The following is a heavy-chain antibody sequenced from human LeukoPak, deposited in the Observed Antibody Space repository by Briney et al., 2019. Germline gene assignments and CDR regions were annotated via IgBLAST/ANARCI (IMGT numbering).Heavy chain of an antibody. Sequence: SETLSLTCTVSGGSISSYYWSWIRQPAGKGLEWIGRIYTSGSNNYNPSLKSRVTISVDTSKNQFSLKLSSVTAADTAVYYCARLYYDSDMDVWGKGTTVTISS. J-gene: IGHJ6*03. V-gene: IGHV4-4*07. CDR2: IYTSGSN. CDR1: GGSISSYY. CDR3: ARLYYDSDMDV. D-gene: IGHD3-22*01.